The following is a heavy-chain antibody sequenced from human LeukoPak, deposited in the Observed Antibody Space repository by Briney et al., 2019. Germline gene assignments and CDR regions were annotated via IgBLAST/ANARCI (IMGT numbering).Heavy chain of an antibody. CDR1: GGTFSSYA. D-gene: IGHD6-13*01. V-gene: IGHV1-69*13. CDR3: ASYGYSSSWFDY. Sequence: ASVKVSCKASGGTFSSYAISWVRQAPGQGLEWMGGIIPIFGTANYAQKFRGRVTITADESTSTAYMELSSLRSEDTAVYYCASYGYSSSWFDYWGQGTLVTVSS. CDR2: IIPIFGTA. J-gene: IGHJ4*02.